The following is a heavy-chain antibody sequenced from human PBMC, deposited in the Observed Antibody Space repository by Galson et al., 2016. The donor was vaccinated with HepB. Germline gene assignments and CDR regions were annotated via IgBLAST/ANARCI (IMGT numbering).Heavy chain of an antibody. V-gene: IGHV3-72*01. CDR2: TRNKARSYTT. CDR3: IRASSSSGYWYFDL. D-gene: IGHD6-6*01. Sequence: SLRLSCAASGSMFSDHYMDWVRQAPGKGLEWVARTRNKARSYTTEYAASVKGRLTISRGDSQNSVYLQMHSLYPEETALYYCIRASSSSGYWYFDLWGRGTLVTVSS. CDR1: GSMFSDHY. J-gene: IGHJ2*01.